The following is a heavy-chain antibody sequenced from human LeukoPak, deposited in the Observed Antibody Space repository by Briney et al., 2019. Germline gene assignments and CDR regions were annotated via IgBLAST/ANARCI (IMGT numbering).Heavy chain of an antibody. J-gene: IGHJ4*02. V-gene: IGHV3-21*01. CDR1: GFTFSSYT. D-gene: IGHD2-2*01. CDR3: VSFYETY. CDR2: ISSSSSYI. Sequence: PGGSLRLSCAASGFTFSSYTMNWVRQAPGKGLEWVSSISSSSSYIYYADSVKGRFTISKDNAKNTVYLQMNNLRAEDTAVYYCVSFYETYWGRGTLVTVSS.